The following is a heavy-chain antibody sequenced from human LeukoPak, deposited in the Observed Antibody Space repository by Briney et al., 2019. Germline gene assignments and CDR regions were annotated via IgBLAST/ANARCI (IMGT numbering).Heavy chain of an antibody. CDR2: LGSGGST. D-gene: IGHD5-12*01. CDR1: GFTLKTYA. V-gene: IGHV3-23*01. J-gene: IGHJ4*02. CDR3: AKDSRGYGGSDLDY. Sequence: GGSLRLSCEVSGFTLKTYAMSWVRQAPGKGLEWVSTLGSGGSTYYADSVKGRFTISRDNSKNTLYLQMNSLRAEDTAVYYCAKDSRGYGGSDLDYWGQGTLVTVSS.